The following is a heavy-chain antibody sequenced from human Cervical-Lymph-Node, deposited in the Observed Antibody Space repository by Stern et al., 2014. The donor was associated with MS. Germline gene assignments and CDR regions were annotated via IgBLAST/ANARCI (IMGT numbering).Heavy chain of an antibody. Sequence: VQLVQSGAEVKKPGSSVKVSCKASGGTFSTYALSWVRQAPGQGLEWMGGVIPIFGTATYAQKFQGRVTITADESTSTVYMELSSLRSEDAAVYYCERVKIETSHAFDMWGQGTLVTVSS. J-gene: IGHJ3*02. CDR1: GGTFSTYA. CDR2: VIPIFGTA. CDR3: ERVKIETSHAFDM. V-gene: IGHV1-69*01. D-gene: IGHD2/OR15-2a*01.